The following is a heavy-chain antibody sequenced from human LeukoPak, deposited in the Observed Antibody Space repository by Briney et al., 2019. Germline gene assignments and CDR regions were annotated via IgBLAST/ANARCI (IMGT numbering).Heavy chain of an antibody. CDR2: ISGSGGST. CDR3: AKDPPYYYDSSGYFDAFDI. J-gene: IGHJ3*02. D-gene: IGHD3-22*01. CDR1: GFTFSSYA. V-gene: IGHV3-23*01. Sequence: GGSLRLSCAASGFTFSSYAMSWVRQAPGKGLELVSAISGSGGSTYYADSVKGRFTISRDNSKNTLYLQMNSLRAEDTAVYYCAKDPPYYYDSSGYFDAFDIWGQGTMVTVSS.